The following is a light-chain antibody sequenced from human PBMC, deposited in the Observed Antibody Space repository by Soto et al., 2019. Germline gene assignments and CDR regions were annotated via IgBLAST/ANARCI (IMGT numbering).Light chain of an antibody. CDR1: SSDIGAYNF. Sequence: QCVLTQPASVSGAPGQSITISCTGTSSDIGAYNFVSWYQQHPGKAPKLMLYDVNIRPSGVSNRFSGSKSGNTASLTISGLQAKHEAAYYCTSWTPSTTRISGGGTK. V-gene: IGLV2-14*03. CDR2: DVN. CDR3: TSWTPSTTRI. J-gene: IGLJ2*01.